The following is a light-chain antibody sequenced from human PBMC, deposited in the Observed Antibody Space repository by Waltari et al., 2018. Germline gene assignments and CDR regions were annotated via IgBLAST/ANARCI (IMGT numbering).Light chain of an antibody. CDR3: TSYTRSSTVL. V-gene: IGLV2-14*03. J-gene: IGLJ2*01. Sequence: QSALSQPASVSGSPGQPTTFSCTGSDIATFDYVSWYQHHPGKAPKLLIFDVYRRPSGGSNRFSGSKSGHTASLTISGLRAEGEADYYGTSYTRSSTVLFGGGTKLTVL. CDR2: DVY. CDR1: SDIATFDY.